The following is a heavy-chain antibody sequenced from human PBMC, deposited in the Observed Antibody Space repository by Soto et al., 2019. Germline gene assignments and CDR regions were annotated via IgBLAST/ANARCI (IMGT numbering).Heavy chain of an antibody. CDR3: ARSEGEAGSFDY. CDR2: IYHSGST. J-gene: IGHJ4*02. Sequence: SETLSLTCAVSGYPISSGYYWGWIRQPPGKGLEWIGSIYHSGSTYYNPSLKSRVTISVDTSKNQFSLKLSSVTAADTAVYYCARSEGEAGSFDYWAREPWSPSPQ. D-gene: IGHD3-16*01. CDR1: GYPISSGYY. V-gene: IGHV4-38-2*01.